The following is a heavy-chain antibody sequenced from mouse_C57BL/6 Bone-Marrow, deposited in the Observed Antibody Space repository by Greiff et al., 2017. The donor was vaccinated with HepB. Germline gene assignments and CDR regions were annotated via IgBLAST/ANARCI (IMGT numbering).Heavy chain of an antibody. V-gene: IGHV1-19*01. J-gene: IGHJ2*01. CDR3: ARGTGTWSY. Sequence: EVKLQESGPVLVKPGASVKMSCKASGYTFTDYYMNWVKQSHGKSLEWIGVINPYNGGTSYNQKFKGKATLTVDTSSSTAYMQLSSLTSEDSAVYYCARGTGTWSYWGQGTTLTVSS. CDR2: INPYNGGT. D-gene: IGHD4-1*01. CDR1: GYTFTDYY.